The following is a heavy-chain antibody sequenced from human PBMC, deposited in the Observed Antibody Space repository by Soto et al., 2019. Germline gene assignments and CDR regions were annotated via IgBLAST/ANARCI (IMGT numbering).Heavy chain of an antibody. Sequence: APGQGNKWMGWISSYNGNTNYAQKLQGRVTMTTDTSTSTAYMELRSLRSDDTAVYYCARRAETNGCKGFGAHQDLLAFPTQRSSDL. CDR2: ISSYNGNT. J-gene: IGHJ2*01. D-gene: IGHD6-19*01. CDR3: ARRAETNGCKGFGAHQDLLAFPTQRSSDL. V-gene: IGHV1-18*01.